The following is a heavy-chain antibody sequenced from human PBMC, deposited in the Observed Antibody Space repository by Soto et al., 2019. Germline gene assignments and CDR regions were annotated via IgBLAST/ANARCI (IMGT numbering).Heavy chain of an antibody. CDR3: ARAYCCGDCPLFDY. D-gene: IGHD2-21*02. CDR1: GLTVRSNY. CDR2: IYSGGST. V-gene: IGHV3-66*01. Sequence: EVQVVESGGGLVQPGGSLRLSCAASGLTVRSNYMSWVRQAPGKGLEWVSIIYSGGSTYYADSVKGRFTISRDNSKNTLYLQMNSLRAEDTAVYYCARAYCCGDCPLFDYWGQVTLVTVSS. J-gene: IGHJ4*02.